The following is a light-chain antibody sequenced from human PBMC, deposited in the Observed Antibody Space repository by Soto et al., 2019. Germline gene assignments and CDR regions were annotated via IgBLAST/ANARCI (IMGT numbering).Light chain of an antibody. CDR2: GAS. Sequence: EIVMTQSPANLSVSPGERATLSCRASQSVSSNLAWYQQKPGQGPRLLIYGASTRATSIPARFSGSGSGTEFTLTINSLQSEDFAVYHCQQYNKWPPYTFGQGTKLEIK. CDR3: QQYNKWPPYT. CDR1: QSVSSN. V-gene: IGKV3-15*01. J-gene: IGKJ2*01.